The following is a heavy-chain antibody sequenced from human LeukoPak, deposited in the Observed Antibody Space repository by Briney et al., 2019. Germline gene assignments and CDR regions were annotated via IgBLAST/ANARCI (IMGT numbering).Heavy chain of an antibody. CDR2: INSDGNTT. CDR3: ARDPYSGRYGDYCYYYMDV. V-gene: IGHV3-74*01. Sequence: GGSLRLSCVASGFTFSTYWMHWVRQAPGKGLVWVSLINSDGNTTRYADSVKGRFTTSRDNAKNSLYLQMNSLRAEDTAVYYCARDPYSGRYGDYCYYYMDVWGKGTTVTISS. CDR1: GFTFSTYW. J-gene: IGHJ6*03. D-gene: IGHD1-26*01.